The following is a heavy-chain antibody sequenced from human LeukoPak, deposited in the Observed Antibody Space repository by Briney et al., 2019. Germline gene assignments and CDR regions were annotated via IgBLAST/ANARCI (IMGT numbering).Heavy chain of an antibody. Sequence: SETLSLTCAVYGGSFSGYYWSWIRQPPGKGLEWIGEINHSGSTNYNPSLKSRVTISVDTSKNQFSLKLSSVTVADTAVYYCASSLRAGALSFFDYWGQGTLVTVSS. CDR3: ASSLRAGALSFFDY. CDR1: GGSFSGYY. D-gene: IGHD3-10*01. V-gene: IGHV4-34*01. J-gene: IGHJ4*02. CDR2: INHSGST.